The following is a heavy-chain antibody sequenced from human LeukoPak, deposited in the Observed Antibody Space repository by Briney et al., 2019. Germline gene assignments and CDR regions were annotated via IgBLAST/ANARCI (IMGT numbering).Heavy chain of an antibody. Sequence: GGSLRLSYAASGFTFSSYGMHWVHQAPGTGLDWVAVIWYDGSNKYYADSVKGRFTISRDNSKNTLYLQMNSLRAEDTAVYYCARDASAGTLDYWGQGTLVTVSS. CDR3: ARDASAGTLDY. CDR1: GFTFSSYG. D-gene: IGHD6-13*01. CDR2: IWYDGSNK. V-gene: IGHV3-33*01. J-gene: IGHJ4*02.